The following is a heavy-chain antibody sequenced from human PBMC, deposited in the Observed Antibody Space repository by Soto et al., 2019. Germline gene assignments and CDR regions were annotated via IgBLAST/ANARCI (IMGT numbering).Heavy chain of an antibody. Sequence: GGSLRLSCVASGFNFKKFAMAWVRQAAGEGLEWVSGISCCGGSASYADSVKGRFSIARDDSKNTVSLQLNSLRVEDTAQYYCAKADGQQWLIPHLDNWGQGTLVNVSS. CDR3: AKADGQQWLIPHLDN. V-gene: IGHV3-23*01. J-gene: IGHJ4*02. D-gene: IGHD6-19*01. CDR2: ISCCGGSA. CDR1: GFNFKKFA.